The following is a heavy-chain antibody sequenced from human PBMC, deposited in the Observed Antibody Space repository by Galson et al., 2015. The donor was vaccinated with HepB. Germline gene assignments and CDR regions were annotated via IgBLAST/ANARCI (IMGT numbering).Heavy chain of an antibody. CDR2: MNPNSGNT. CDR3: ARGLGYCSGGSCYSLGITAMDV. V-gene: IGHV1-8*01. J-gene: IGHJ6*02. CDR1: GYTFTSYD. D-gene: IGHD2-15*01. Sequence: SVKVSCKASGYTFTSYDINWVRQATGQGLEWMGWMNPNSGNTGYAQKFQGRVTMTRNTSISTAYMELSSLRSEDTAVYYCARGLGYCSGGSCYSLGITAMDVWGQGTTVTVSS.